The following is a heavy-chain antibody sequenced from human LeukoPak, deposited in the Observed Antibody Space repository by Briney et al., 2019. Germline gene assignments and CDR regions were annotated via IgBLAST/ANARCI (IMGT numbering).Heavy chain of an antibody. J-gene: IGHJ4*02. CDR1: GFTFSSYA. D-gene: IGHD3-3*01. V-gene: IGHV3-30-3*01. Sequence: GRSLRLSCAASGFTFSSYAMHWVRQAPGKGLEWVAVISYDGSNKYYADSVKGRFTISRDNSKNTLCLQMNSLRAEDTAVYYCARGDYDFWSVIDYWGQGTLVTVSS. CDR3: ARGDYDFWSVIDY. CDR2: ISYDGSNK.